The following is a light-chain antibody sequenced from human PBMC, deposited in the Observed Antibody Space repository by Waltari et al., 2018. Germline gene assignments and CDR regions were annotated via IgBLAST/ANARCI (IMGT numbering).Light chain of an antibody. J-gene: IGLJ2*01. CDR2: DHK. Sequence: QSVLTQPPSVSAAPGQKVTISCSGSSSNIGNYYVSWYHHLPGAAPKLLIYDHKKRPSGIPDRFSASKSGTSATLDITGLQIGDEADYYCATWDNTLRDVVFGGGTKLTVL. V-gene: IGLV1-51*01. CDR1: SSNIGNYY. CDR3: ATWDNTLRDVV.